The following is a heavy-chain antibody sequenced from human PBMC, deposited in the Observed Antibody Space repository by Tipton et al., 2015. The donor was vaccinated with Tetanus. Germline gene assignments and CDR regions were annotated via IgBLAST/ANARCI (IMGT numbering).Heavy chain of an antibody. CDR1: GGSISSYY. CDR2: IYYSGST. J-gene: IGHJ4*02. Sequence: TLSLTCTVSGGSISSYYWSWIRQPPGKGLEWIGYIYYSGSTNYNPSLKSRVTISVDTSKNQFSLKLSSVTAADTAVYYCARDVHTNCYFDYWGQGTLVTVSS. CDR3: ARDVHTNCYFDY. V-gene: IGHV4-59*01. D-gene: IGHD1-1*01.